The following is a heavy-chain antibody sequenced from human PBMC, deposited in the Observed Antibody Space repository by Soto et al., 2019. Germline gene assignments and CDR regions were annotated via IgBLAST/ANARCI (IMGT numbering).Heavy chain of an antibody. D-gene: IGHD3-10*01. V-gene: IGHV4-31*03. CDR1: GSSISSGVYY. Sequence: SETLSLTCSVSGSSISSGVYYLSWVRQHPGKGLEWIGYVYYIGSTYYNPSLKSRVTISVDTSKNQFSLKLSSVTAADTAVYYCARDLRFRGFYGMDVWGQGTTVTVSS. CDR3: ARDLRFRGFYGMDV. CDR2: VYYIGST. J-gene: IGHJ6*02.